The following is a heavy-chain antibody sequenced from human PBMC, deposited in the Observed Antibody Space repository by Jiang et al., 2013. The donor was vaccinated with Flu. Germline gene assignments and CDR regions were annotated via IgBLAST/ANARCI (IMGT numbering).Heavy chain of an antibody. CDR2: VSTSGKNT. CDR1: DITFFNFE. J-gene: IGHJ4*02. CDR3: ARGIMKYYPVVVTPAFDH. V-gene: IGHV3-48*03. Sequence: VQLVESGGGSVQPGGSLRLSCTSSDITFFNFEINWVRQTPGKGLEWISHVSTSGKNTLYADSVKGRFTISRDNGARSVFLQMDSLRVGDTGTYYCARGIMKYYPVVVTPAFDHWGQGVLVSVSS. D-gene: IGHD2-21*02.